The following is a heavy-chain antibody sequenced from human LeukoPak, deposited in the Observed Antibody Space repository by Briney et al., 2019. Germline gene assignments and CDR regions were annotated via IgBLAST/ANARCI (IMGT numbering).Heavy chain of an antibody. V-gene: IGHV1-69*13. D-gene: IGHD6-13*01. CDR1: GGIFSSYA. Sequence: SVKVSCKASGGIFSSYAISWVRQAPGQGLEWMGGIIPIFGTANYAQKFQGRVTITADESTSTAYMELSSLRSEDTAVYYCARDLGIAAAGTWYYYYGMDVWGQGTTVTVSS. CDR3: ARDLGIAAAGTWYYYYGMDV. CDR2: IIPIFGTA. J-gene: IGHJ6*02.